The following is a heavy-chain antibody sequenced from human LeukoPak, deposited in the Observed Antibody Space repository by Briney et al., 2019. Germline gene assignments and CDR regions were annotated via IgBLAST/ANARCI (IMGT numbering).Heavy chain of an antibody. D-gene: IGHD3-3*01. J-gene: IGHJ6*03. CDR3: ARTPEYYDFWSGYYYYYYYYMDV. Sequence: GGSLRLSCAASEFTFSSYWMSWVRQAPGKGLEWVASIKQDGSEKYYVDSVKGRVTISRDNAKNSLYLQMNSLRAEDTAVYYCARTPEYYDFWSGYYYYYYYYMDVWGKGTTVTVSS. V-gene: IGHV3-7*01. CDR2: IKQDGSEK. CDR1: EFTFSSYW.